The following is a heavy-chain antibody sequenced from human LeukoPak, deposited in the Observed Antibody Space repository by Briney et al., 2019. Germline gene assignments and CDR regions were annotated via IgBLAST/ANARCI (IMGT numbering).Heavy chain of an antibody. CDR2: INWNGGST. CDR3: ARRYCSGGSCYGAAGPVDY. CDR1: GFTFDDYG. J-gene: IGHJ4*02. D-gene: IGHD2-15*01. Sequence: PGGSLRLSCAASGFTFDDYGMSWVRQAPGKGLEWVSGINWNGGSTGYADSVKGRFTISRDNAKNSLYLQTNSLRAEDTALYHCARRYCSGGSCYGAAGPVDYWGQGTLVTVSS. V-gene: IGHV3-20*01.